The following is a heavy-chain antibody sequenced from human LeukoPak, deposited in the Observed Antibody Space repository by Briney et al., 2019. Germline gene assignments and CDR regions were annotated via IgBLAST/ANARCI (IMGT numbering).Heavy chain of an antibody. V-gene: IGHV3-23*01. CDR2: ISSGGGTT. D-gene: IGHD3-10*01. CDR1: GFTFSNYA. Sequence: GGSLRLSCAASGFTFSNYAMSWVRQAPGKGLEWVSRISSGGGTTDYTDSVKGRFTISRDTSKNTLYLQMNSLRAEDTAVYYCAKDRSGSGYFDYWGQGTLVTVSS. J-gene: IGHJ4*02. CDR3: AKDRSGSGYFDY.